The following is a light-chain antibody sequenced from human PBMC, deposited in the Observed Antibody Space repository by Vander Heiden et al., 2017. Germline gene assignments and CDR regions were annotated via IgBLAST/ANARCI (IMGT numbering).Light chain of an antibody. J-gene: IGLJ1*01. CDR3: CSYAGSSTYV. Sequence: SALTQPASGSGSPGQSITISCTGTSSDVGSYNLVSWYQQHPGKAPKLMIYEGSKRPSGVSNRFSGSKSGNTASLTISGLQAEDEADYYCCSYAGSSTYVFGTGTKVTVL. CDR2: EGS. CDR1: SSDVGSYNL. V-gene: IGLV2-23*01.